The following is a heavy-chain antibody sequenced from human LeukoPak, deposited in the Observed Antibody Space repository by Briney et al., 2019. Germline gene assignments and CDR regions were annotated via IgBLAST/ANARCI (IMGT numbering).Heavy chain of an antibody. CDR2: INHSGST. CDR1: GGSFSGYY. J-gene: IGHJ4*02. Sequence: PSETLSLTCAVYGGSFSGYYWSWIRQPPGKGLEWIGEINHSGSTNYNPSLKSRVTISVDTSKNQFSLKLSSVTAADTAVYYCARGRRITMIVVVIPPRFDYWGQGTLVTVSS. D-gene: IGHD3-22*01. CDR3: ARGRRITMIVVVIPPRFDY. V-gene: IGHV4-34*01.